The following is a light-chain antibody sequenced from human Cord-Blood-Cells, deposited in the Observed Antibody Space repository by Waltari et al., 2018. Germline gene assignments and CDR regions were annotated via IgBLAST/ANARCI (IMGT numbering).Light chain of an antibody. CDR1: SSDVGSYNL. V-gene: IGLV2-23*01. Sequence: QSALTQPASVSGSPGQSITISCTGTSSDVGSYNLVSWYQQHPGKAPQLMIYEGSKRPSGVSNRFSGSKSGNTASLTISGLQAEDEADYYGCSYAGSSTWVFGGGTKLTVL. J-gene: IGLJ3*02. CDR2: EGS. CDR3: CSYAGSSTWV.